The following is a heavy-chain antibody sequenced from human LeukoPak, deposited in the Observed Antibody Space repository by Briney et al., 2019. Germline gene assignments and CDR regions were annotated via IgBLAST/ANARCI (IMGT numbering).Heavy chain of an antibody. CDR2: INGDESYT. D-gene: IGHD3-22*01. CDR1: GFTFSSYW. V-gene: IGHV3-74*01. CDR3: VRDSSGSY. J-gene: IGHJ4*02. Sequence: PGGSLRLSCAASGFTFSSYWMQWVRHAPGKGLVWVSRINGDESYTSYADSVKGRFTISRDNAKNTLYLQMNSLRAEDTAVYYCVRDSSGSYWGQGALVTVPS.